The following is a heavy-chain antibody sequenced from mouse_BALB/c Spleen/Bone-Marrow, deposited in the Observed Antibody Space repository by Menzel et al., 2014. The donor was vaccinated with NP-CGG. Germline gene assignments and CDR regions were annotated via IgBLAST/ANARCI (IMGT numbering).Heavy chain of an antibody. V-gene: IGHV7-3*02. CDR1: GFTFTDYY. CDR3: ARGYGNLGGFAY. D-gene: IGHD2-10*02. J-gene: IGHJ3*01. CDR2: IRNKANGYTT. Sequence: EVQLVESGGGLVQPGGSLRLSCAPSGFTFTDYYMSWVRQPPGKALEWLGFIRNKANGYTTEYSASVKGRFTISRGNSQSILYLQMNTLRAEDSATYYCARGYGNLGGFAYWGQGTLVTVSA.